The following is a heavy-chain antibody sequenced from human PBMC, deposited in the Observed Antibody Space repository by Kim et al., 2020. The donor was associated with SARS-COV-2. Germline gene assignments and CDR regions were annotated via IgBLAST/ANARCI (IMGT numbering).Heavy chain of an antibody. D-gene: IGHD3-22*01. CDR3: AKDIPKFYYYDSSGWGF. V-gene: IGHV3-43*02. Sequence: GGSLRLSCAASGFTFDDYAMHWVRQAPGKGLEWVSLISGDGGSTYYADSVKGRFTISRDNSKNSLYLQMNSLRTEDTALYYCAKDIPKFYYYDSSGWGFWGQGTLVTVSS. CDR1: GFTFDDYA. J-gene: IGHJ4*02. CDR2: ISGDGGST.